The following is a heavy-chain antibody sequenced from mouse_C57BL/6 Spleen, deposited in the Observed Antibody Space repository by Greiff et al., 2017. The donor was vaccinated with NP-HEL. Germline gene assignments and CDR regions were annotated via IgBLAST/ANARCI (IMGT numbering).Heavy chain of an antibody. CDR1: GFSLTSYA. D-gene: IGHD1-1*01. V-gene: IGHV2-9-1*01. CDR3: ARKYYYGSSYAMDY. J-gene: IGHJ4*01. CDR2: IWTGGGT. Sequence: VKLMESGPGLVAPSQSLSITCTVSGFSLTSYAISWVRQPPGKGLEWLGVIWTGGGTNYNSALKSRLSISKDNSKSQVFLKMNSLQTDDTARYYCARKYYYGSSYAMDYWGQGTSVTVSS.